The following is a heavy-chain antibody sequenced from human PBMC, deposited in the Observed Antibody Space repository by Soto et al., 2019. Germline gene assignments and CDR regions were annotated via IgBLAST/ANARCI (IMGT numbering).Heavy chain of an antibody. Sequence: EVQVSESGGGLVQPGGSLRLSCATSGFTFSNYPMNWVRQAPGKGLEWVSGISAGGDRTYYADSVKGRFTIFRDNSKNPVSLRMNSLRVEDMAVYYCARRVWGQGTLVTVSS. CDR3: ARRV. V-gene: IGHV3-23*01. CDR1: GFTFSNYP. J-gene: IGHJ4*02. CDR2: ISAGGDRT.